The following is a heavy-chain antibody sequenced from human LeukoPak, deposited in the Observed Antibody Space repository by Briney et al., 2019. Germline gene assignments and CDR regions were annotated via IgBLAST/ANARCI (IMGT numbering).Heavy chain of an antibody. J-gene: IGHJ3*02. CDR3: AKVWGAGGSPLQAFDI. V-gene: IGHV3-30*18. CDR1: GFTFSSYG. CDR2: MSFDGSHT. D-gene: IGHD3-16*01. Sequence: GRSLRLSCAASGFTFSSYGMHWVRQAPGKGLEWVAVMSFDGSHTYYADSVKGRFTISRDNSKNTLYLQMNSLRAEDTAVYYCAKVWGAGGSPLQAFDIWGQGTMVTVSS.